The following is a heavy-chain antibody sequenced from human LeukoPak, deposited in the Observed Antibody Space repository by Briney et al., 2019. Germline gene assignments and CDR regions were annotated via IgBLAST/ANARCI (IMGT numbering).Heavy chain of an antibody. D-gene: IGHD4-17*01. V-gene: IGHV3-7*03. J-gene: IGHJ4*02. CDR3: ARGKVTTRGIFDY. Sequence: PGGSLRLSCAASGFTFSSYGMHWVRQAPGKGLEWVANIKQDGSEKYYVDSVKGRFTISRDNSKNTLYLQMNSLRAEDTAVYYCARGKVTTRGIFDYWGQGTLVTVSS. CDR2: IKQDGSEK. CDR1: GFTFSSYG.